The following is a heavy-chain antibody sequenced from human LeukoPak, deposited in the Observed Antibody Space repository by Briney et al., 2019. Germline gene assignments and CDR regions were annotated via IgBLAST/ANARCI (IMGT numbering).Heavy chain of an antibody. CDR2: IYYSGST. V-gene: IGHV4-61*05. CDR3: ARGGPVIVGATNIDY. CDR1: GGSISSSSYY. J-gene: IGHJ4*02. D-gene: IGHD1-26*01. Sequence: SETLSLTCTVSGGSISSSSYYWGWIRQPPGKGLEWIGYIYYSGSTNYNPSLKSRVTISVDTSKNQFSLKLSSVTAADTAVYYCARGGPVIVGATNIDYWGQGTLVTVSS.